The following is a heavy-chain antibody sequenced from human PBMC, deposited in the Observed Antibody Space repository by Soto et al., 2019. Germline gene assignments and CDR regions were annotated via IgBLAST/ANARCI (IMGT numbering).Heavy chain of an antibody. V-gene: IGHV1-69*08. CDR1: GGTFSSYN. CDR2: IIPILGIA. CDR3: ARDAGPDFYCSGGSCYLDY. Sequence: QVQLVQSGAEVKKPGSSVKVSCKASGGTFSSYNISWVRQAPGQGLEWMGRIIPILGIANYAQKFQGRVTITADKSTSTAYMELSSLRSEDTAVYYCARDAGPDFYCSGGSCYLDYWGQGTLVTVSS. J-gene: IGHJ4*02. D-gene: IGHD2-15*01.